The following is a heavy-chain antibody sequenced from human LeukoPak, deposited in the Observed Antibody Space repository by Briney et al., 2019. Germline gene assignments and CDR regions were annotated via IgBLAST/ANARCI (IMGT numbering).Heavy chain of an antibody. CDR2: VHDTGSA. CDR3: ARDFLSAFDI. CDR1: SRSISSYY. V-gene: IGHV4-59*01. Sequence: SETLSLTCTVSSRSISSYYWNWIRQPPGKGLEWIGYVHDTGSANYNPSLKGRVTIALDRSQNQFSLKLNSLTAADTAVYYCARDFLSAFDIWGRGKLVTVSS. J-gene: IGHJ3*02.